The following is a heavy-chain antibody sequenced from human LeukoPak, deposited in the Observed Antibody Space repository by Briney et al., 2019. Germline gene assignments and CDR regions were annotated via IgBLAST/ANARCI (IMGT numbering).Heavy chain of an antibody. CDR3: AREIGPIQLHLWGSAFDY. D-gene: IGHD5-18*01. CDR2: INPSGGST. CDR1: GYTFTNYY. V-gene: IGHV1-46*01. Sequence: ASVKVSCKASGYTFTNYYFHWVRQAPGQGLEWMGIINPSGGSTSYAQKFQDRVTMTRDTSTSTVYMKLSSLRSEDTAVYYCAREIGPIQLHLWGSAFDYWGQGTLVTDSS. J-gene: IGHJ4*02.